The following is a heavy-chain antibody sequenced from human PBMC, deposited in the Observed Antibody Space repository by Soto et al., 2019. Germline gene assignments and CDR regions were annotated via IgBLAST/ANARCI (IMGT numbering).Heavy chain of an antibody. Sequence: VAVISYDGSNKYYADSVKGRFTISRDNSKNTLYLQMNSLRAEDTAVYYCASLPVAASHYYYYYGMDVWGQGTTVTVSS. CDR2: ISYDGSNK. J-gene: IGHJ6*02. CDR3: ASLPVAASHYYYYYGMDV. D-gene: IGHD2-15*01. V-gene: IGHV3-30-3*01.